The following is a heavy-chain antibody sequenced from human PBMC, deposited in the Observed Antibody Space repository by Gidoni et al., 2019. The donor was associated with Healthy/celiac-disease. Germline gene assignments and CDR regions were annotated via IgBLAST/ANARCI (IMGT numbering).Heavy chain of an antibody. V-gene: IGHV4-30-4*01. Sequence: QVQLQESGPGLVKPSQTLSLPCTVSGGSISRGDYYWSWIRQPPGKGLEWIGYIYSSGSTYYNPSLKSRVTISVDTSKNQFSLKLSSVTAADTAVYYCARDFRYRIQVGGPGYYMDVWGKGTTVTVSS. D-gene: IGHD1-26*01. CDR3: ARDFRYRIQVGGPGYYMDV. CDR1: GGSISRGDYY. J-gene: IGHJ6*03. CDR2: IYSSGST.